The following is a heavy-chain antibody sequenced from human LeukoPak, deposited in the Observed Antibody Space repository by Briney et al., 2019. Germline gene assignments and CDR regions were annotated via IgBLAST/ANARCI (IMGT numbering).Heavy chain of an antibody. V-gene: IGHV3-23*01. CDR2: IRINGGNT. CDR1: GFTFSSYG. D-gene: IGHD3-9*01. J-gene: IGHJ4*02. Sequence: PGGSLRLSCTASGFTFSSYGMSWVRQAPGKGLEWVSSIRINGGNTYYADSVKGRFTISRDNSENTLYLQMNSLRVEDTAVYYCAGASDWFYYFWGQGTLVTVSS. CDR3: AGASDWFYYF.